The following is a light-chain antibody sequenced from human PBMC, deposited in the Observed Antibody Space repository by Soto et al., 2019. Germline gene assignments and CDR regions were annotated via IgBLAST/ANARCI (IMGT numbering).Light chain of an antibody. J-gene: IGKJ1*01. CDR2: GAS. CDR1: QIVSSSY. CDR3: QQYGSSSWT. Sequence: EIVLTQSPCTLSLSPGERATLSCRASQIVSSSYLAWYQQKPGQAPRLLIYGASSRATGIPDRFSGSGSETDFTLTISRLEPEDFAVYYCQQYGSSSWTFGQGTKVEIK. V-gene: IGKV3-20*01.